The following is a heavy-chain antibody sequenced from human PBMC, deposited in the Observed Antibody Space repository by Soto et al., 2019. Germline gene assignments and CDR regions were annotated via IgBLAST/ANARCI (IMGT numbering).Heavy chain of an antibody. CDR1: GFTFSDYY. CDR2: ISSSGSTI. Sequence: PGGSLRLSCAASGFTFSDYYISWIRQAPGKGLKWVSYISSSGSTIYYADSVKGRFTISRDNAKNTLYLQMNSLRAEDPAGYYCARDLGYCSGGSCYPSLFQGTFDIWGQGTLVTVSS. D-gene: IGHD2-15*01. J-gene: IGHJ3*02. CDR3: ARDLGYCSGGSCYPSLFQGTFDI. V-gene: IGHV3-11*01.